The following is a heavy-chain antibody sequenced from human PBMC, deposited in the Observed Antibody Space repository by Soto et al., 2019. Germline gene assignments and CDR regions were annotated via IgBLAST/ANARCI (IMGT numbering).Heavy chain of an antibody. V-gene: IGHV3-9*01. CDR2: INWNSGSI. D-gene: IGHD6-13*01. CDR1: GFTFDDYA. Sequence: EVQLVESGGGLVQPGRSLRLSCVASGFTFDDYAMHWVRQVPGKGLEWVSGINWNSGSIGYGDSVKGRFAISRDNAKNSLHLQMNSLSAEDTAFYYCVKDESINWYSGHFRHWGQGTLVTVSS. CDR3: VKDESINWYSGHFRH. J-gene: IGHJ1*01.